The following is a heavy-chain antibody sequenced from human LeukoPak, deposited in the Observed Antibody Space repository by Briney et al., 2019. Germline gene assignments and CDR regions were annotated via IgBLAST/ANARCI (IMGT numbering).Heavy chain of an antibody. V-gene: IGHV1-18*01. D-gene: IGHD6-19*01. Sequence: ASVKVSCKASGGTFSSYAISWVRQAPGQGLEWMGWIRAYNGNTDYAQKLQDRVTVTTDTSTSTAYMELRSLRSDDTAVYYCARVQRQWLVTYYYYDMDVWGQGTTVTVSS. J-gene: IGHJ6*02. CDR1: GGTFSSYA. CDR2: IRAYNGNT. CDR3: ARVQRQWLVTYYYYDMDV.